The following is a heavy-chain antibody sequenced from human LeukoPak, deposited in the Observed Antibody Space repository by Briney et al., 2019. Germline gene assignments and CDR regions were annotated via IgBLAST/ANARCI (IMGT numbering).Heavy chain of an antibody. CDR3: AKESSGWSYYFDY. D-gene: IGHD6-19*01. J-gene: IGHJ4*02. Sequence: PGGSLRLSCAASGFTFDDYAMHWVRQAPGKGLEWVSGISWNSGSIGYADSVKGRFTISRDNAKNSLYLRMNSLRAEDTALYYCAKESSGWSYYFDYWGQGTLVTVSS. V-gene: IGHV3-9*01. CDR2: ISWNSGSI. CDR1: GFTFDDYA.